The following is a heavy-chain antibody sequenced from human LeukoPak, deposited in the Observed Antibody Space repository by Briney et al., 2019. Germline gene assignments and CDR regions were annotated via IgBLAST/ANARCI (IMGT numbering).Heavy chain of an antibody. J-gene: IGHJ4*02. CDR2: IYISGTT. V-gene: IGHV4-4*07. CDR3: ARGYSSGTLGH. CDR1: GDSITSFY. D-gene: IGHD3-10*01. Sequence: SETLSLTCTVSGDSITSFYLTWIRQPAGKGLEWIRRIYISGTTDYNTTLKSRVTMSVDTSNREFSLKMTSMTDADTAVYYCARGYSSGTLGHWGQGTLVSVSS.